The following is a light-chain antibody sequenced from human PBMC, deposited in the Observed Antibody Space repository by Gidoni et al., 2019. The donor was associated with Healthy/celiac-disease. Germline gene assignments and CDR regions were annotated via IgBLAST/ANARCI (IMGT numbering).Light chain of an antibody. CDR3: AAWDDSLNGPV. J-gene: IGLJ3*02. Sequence: QSVLPQPPSASGTPGQRVTISCSGSSSNIGSNTVNWYQQLPGTAPKLLIYSNYQRPSGVPDRFSGSKSGTSASLAISGLQSEDEADYYCAAWDDSLNGPVFGGGTKLTVL. V-gene: IGLV1-44*01. CDR2: SNY. CDR1: SSNIGSNT.